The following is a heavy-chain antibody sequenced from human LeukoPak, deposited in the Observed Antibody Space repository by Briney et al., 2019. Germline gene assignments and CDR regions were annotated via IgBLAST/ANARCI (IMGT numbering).Heavy chain of an antibody. J-gene: IGHJ4*02. D-gene: IGHD3-22*01. V-gene: IGHV3-64*01. Sequence: PGGSLTLPCAASGFTFSSYAMHWVRQAPGKGLEYVSAISSNGGSTYYANSVKGRFTISRDNSKNTLYLQMGSLRAEDMAVYYCARGDSSGYFSSSLYYWDQGTLVTVSS. CDR1: GFTFSSYA. CDR2: ISSNGGST. CDR3: ARGDSSGYFSSSLYY.